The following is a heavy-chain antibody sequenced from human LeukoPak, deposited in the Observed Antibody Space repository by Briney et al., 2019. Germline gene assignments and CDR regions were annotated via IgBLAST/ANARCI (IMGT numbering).Heavy chain of an antibody. CDR1: GYTFTSYD. Sequence: GASVKVSCKASGYTFTSYDINWVRQATGQGLEWMGWMNPNSGNTGYAQKFQGRVTITRNTSISTAYMELSSLRSEDTAVYYCARGSWFGELLYYYYMDVWGKGTTVTVSS. CDR2: MNPNSGNT. CDR3: ARGSWFGELLYYYYMDV. D-gene: IGHD3-10*01. J-gene: IGHJ6*03. V-gene: IGHV1-8*03.